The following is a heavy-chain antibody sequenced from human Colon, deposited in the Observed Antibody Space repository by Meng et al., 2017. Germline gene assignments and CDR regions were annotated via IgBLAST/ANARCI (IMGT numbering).Heavy chain of an antibody. CDR2: IYDYGRT. Sequence: QGQRKESGPGLVTPSGPPSLTCTVSGGPFTSGNFWGWVRQTPGKGLEWIGEIYDYGRTNYNPSLMSRVTISIDKSKSQFSLDLSSVIAADTAVYYCCGGIAGTGRPLYFDYWGQGTLVTVSS. V-gene: IGHV4-4*02. D-gene: IGHD1-14*01. CDR1: GGPFTSGNF. J-gene: IGHJ4*02. CDR3: CGGIAGTGRPLYFDY.